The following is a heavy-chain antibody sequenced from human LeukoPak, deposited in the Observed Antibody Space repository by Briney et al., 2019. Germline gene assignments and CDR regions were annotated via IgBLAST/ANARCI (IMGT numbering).Heavy chain of an antibody. V-gene: IGHV3-23*01. D-gene: IGHD4-17*01. CDR3: AKDPLFGEYLSWFDP. CDR1: GFSFSSYA. CDR2: VTGSNAST. J-gene: IGHJ5*02. Sequence: GGSLRLSCAASGFSFSSYAMSWVRQAPGKGLEWVSSVTGSNASTYYADSVRGRFTISRDNSKNTLYLQMNSLRAEDTAVYYCAKDPLFGEYLSWFDPWGQGTLVTVSS.